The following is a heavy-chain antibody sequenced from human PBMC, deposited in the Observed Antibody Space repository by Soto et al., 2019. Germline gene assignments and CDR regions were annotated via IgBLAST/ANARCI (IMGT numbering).Heavy chain of an antibody. V-gene: IGHV3-30*18. Sequence: ESGGGVVQPGRSLRLSCAASGFTFSSYGMHWVRQAPGKGLEWVAVISYDGSNKYYADSVKGRFTISRDNSKNTLYLQMNSLRAEDTAVYYCANGVHFDYWGQGTLVTVSS. CDR2: ISYDGSNK. D-gene: IGHD3-10*01. CDR3: ANGVHFDY. CDR1: GFTFSSYG. J-gene: IGHJ4*02.